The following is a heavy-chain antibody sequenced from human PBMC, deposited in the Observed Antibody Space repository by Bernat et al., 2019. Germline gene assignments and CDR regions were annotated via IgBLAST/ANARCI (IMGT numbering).Heavy chain of an antibody. V-gene: IGHV3-30*18. Sequence: QVQLVESGGGVVQPGRSLRLSCAASGFTFSSYGMHWVRQAPGKGLEWVAVISYDGSNKYYADSVKGRFTISRDNSKNTLYLQMNSLRAEDTAVYYCAKRYGSGSYYNQGRWFDPWGQGTLVTVSS. CDR3: AKRYGSGSYYNQGRWFDP. D-gene: IGHD3-10*01. CDR2: ISYDGSNK. CDR1: GFTFSSYG. J-gene: IGHJ5*02.